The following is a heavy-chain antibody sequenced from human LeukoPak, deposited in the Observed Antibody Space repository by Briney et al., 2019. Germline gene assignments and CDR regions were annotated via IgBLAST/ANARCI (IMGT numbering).Heavy chain of an antibody. Sequence: GRSLRLSCAASGFTFSNYAMHWVRQAPGKGLEWMSVISYDGSNKYFAESVKGRFTMSRDNSKNTLYVQMNSLRAEDTAVYYCARGYPNWSTFDYWGQGTLVTVSS. J-gene: IGHJ4*02. D-gene: IGHD7-27*01. V-gene: IGHV3-30*04. CDR2: ISYDGSNK. CDR1: GFTFSNYA. CDR3: ARGYPNWSTFDY.